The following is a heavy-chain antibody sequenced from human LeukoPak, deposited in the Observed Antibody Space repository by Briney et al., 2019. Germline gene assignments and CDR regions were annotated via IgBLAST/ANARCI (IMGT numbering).Heavy chain of an antibody. CDR3: ARTTVTPPDYYYYGMDV. D-gene: IGHD4-17*01. J-gene: IGHJ6*02. Sequence: SETLSLTFTVSGGSISGYYWSWIRQPPGKGLEWIGYIYYTGSTNYNPSLKSRVTISVDTSKNQFSLKLTSVTAADTAVYYCARTTVTPPDYYYYGMDVWGQGTTVTVSS. V-gene: IGHV4-59*01. CDR2: IYYTGST. CDR1: GGSISGYY.